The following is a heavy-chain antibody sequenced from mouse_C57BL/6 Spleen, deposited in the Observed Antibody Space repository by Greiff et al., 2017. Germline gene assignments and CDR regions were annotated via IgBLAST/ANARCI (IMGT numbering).Heavy chain of an antibody. V-gene: IGHV14-3*01. Sequence: VQLQQSVAELVRPGASVKLSCTASGFNIKNTYMHWVKQRPEQGLEWIGRIDPANGNTKYAQKFQGKATITADTSSNTAFLQLISLTSEDTTIYYCASSYGSRGEGYFDVWGTGTTVTVSS. CDR3: ASSYGSRGEGYFDV. CDR1: GFNIKNTY. CDR2: IDPANGNT. J-gene: IGHJ1*03. D-gene: IGHD1-1*01.